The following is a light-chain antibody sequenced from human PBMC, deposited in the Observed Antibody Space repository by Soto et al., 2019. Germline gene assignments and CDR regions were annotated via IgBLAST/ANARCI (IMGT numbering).Light chain of an antibody. CDR2: AAS. Sequence: DIQMTQSPSSLSASVGDRVTITCRASQGIRNALGWYQQKPGKAPRRLIYAASSLQSGFPSRVISSGSGTEFTLTISSLQPEDFATYYCLQHNSYPRTFGQGTKVEIK. V-gene: IGKV1-17*01. CDR1: QGIRNA. J-gene: IGKJ1*01. CDR3: LQHNSYPRT.